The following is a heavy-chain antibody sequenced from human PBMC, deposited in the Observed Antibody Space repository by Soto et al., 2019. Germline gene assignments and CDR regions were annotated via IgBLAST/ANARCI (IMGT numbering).Heavy chain of an antibody. D-gene: IGHD4-4*01. CDR3: ASGDDYSNFPWFDP. Sequence: ASVKVSCKASGYTFTSYAMHWVRQAPGQRLEWMGWINAGNGNTKYAQKLQGRVTMTTDTSTSTAYMELRSLRSDDTAVYYCASGDDYSNFPWFDPWGQGTLVTVSS. J-gene: IGHJ5*02. CDR2: INAGNGNT. CDR1: GYTFTSYA. V-gene: IGHV1-3*01.